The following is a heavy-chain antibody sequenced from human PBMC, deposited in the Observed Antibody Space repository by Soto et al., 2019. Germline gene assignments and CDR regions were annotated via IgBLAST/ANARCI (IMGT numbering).Heavy chain of an antibody. V-gene: IGHV3-23*01. J-gene: IGHJ4*02. CDR1: GFTFSSYA. CDR3: AKERDNGADRYYFDV. CDR2: ISGRGDST. Sequence: EVQLLESGGILVHPGGSLRLSCAASGFTFSSYAMTWVRQAPGKGLEWVSAISGRGDSTYYADSVKGRFTISRDQSKNTLYLQMHSLRAEDTAVYFCAKERDNGADRYYFDVWGQGTLVTVSS. D-gene: IGHD2-8*01.